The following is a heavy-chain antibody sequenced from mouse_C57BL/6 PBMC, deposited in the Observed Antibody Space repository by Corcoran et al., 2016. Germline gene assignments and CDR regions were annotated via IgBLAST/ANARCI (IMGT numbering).Heavy chain of an antibody. V-gene: IGHV9-3*01. D-gene: IGHD4-1*01. Sequence: QIQLVQSGPELKKPGETVKISCKASGYTFTPYGMSWVKQAPGKGLKWMGWINTYSGVPTYADDFKGRFAFSLGTSASTAYLQINNLKNEDTATYFCASGRNYTGTYWFAYWGQGTLVTVSA. CDR2: INTYSGVP. J-gene: IGHJ3*01. CDR1: GYTFTPYG. CDR3: ASGRNYTGTYWFAY.